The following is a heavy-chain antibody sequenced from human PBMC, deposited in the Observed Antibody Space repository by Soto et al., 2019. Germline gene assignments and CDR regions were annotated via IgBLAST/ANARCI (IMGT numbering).Heavy chain of an antibody. CDR2: IIPIFGTA. J-gene: IGHJ6*02. D-gene: IGHD3-22*01. CDR1: GDTFSSYA. Sequence: QVQLVQSGAEVKKPGSSVKVSCKASGDTFSSYAIGWVRQPLGQGLEWMGGIIPIFGTANYAQKFQGRVTITADESTSTAYMELSSLRSEDTAVYYCARDGSGYRSRASPMDVWGQGTTVTVSS. V-gene: IGHV1-69*01. CDR3: ARDGSGYRSRASPMDV.